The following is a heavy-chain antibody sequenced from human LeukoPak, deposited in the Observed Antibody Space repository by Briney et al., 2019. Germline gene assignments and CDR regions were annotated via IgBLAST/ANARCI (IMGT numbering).Heavy chain of an antibody. J-gene: IGHJ3*02. CDR1: GFTFSSYW. V-gene: IGHV3-7*03. D-gene: IGHD3-3*01. Sequence: GGSLRLSCAASGFTFSSYWLSWVRQAPGKGLEWVASINHNGSEKYYVDSVKGRFTISRDNAKNSLFLQMNSLRAEDTAVYYCARDLRSVSRYDVFDIWGLGTMVTVSS. CDR3: ARDLRSVSRYDVFDI. CDR2: INHNGSEK.